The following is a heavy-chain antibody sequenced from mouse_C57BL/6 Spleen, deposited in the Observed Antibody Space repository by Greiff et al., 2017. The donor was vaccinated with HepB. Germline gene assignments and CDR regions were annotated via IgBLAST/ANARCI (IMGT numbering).Heavy chain of an antibody. CDR3: ARNYCGSSPFDD. V-gene: IGHV1-69*01. CDR2: IDPSDSYT. D-gene: IGHD1-1*01. Sequence: VQLQQPGAELVMPGASVKLSCKASGYTFTSYWMHWVKQRPGQGLEWIGEIDPSDSYTNYNQKFKGKSTLTVDKSSSTAYMQLSSLTSEDSAVYYCARNYCGSSPFDDWGQGTTLTVSS. CDR1: GYTFTSYW. J-gene: IGHJ2*01.